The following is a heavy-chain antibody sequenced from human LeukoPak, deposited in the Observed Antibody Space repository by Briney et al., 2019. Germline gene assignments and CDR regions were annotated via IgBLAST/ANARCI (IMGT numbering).Heavy chain of an antibody. J-gene: IGHJ4*02. D-gene: IGHD2-21*02. Sequence: SETLSLTCTVSGGSISSYYWSWIRQPPGKGLEWIGYIYYSGSTNYNPFLKSRVTISVDTSKNQFSLKLSSVTAADTAVYYCARVPLSCGGDCYSEAFYFDYWGQGTLVTVSS. CDR3: ARVPLSCGGDCYSEAFYFDY. CDR1: GGSISSYY. V-gene: IGHV4-59*01. CDR2: IYYSGST.